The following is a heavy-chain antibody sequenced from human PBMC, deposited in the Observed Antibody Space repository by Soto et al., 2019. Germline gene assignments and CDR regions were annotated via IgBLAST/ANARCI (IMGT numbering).Heavy chain of an antibody. CDR2: ISYDGSNK. D-gene: IGHD3-3*01. Sequence: PGGSLRLSCAASGFTFSSYAMHXVRQAPGKGLEWVAVISYDGSNKYYADSVKGRFTISRDNSKNTLYLQMNSLRAEDTAVYYCARDLDYDFWSGYHPGAFDIWGQGTMVTVSS. J-gene: IGHJ3*02. CDR3: ARDLDYDFWSGYHPGAFDI. CDR1: GFTFSSYA. V-gene: IGHV3-30-3*01.